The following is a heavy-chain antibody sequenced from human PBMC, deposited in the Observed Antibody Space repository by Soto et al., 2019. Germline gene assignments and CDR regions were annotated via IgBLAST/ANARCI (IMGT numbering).Heavy chain of an antibody. Sequence: VGSLRLSCAASGFTFSSYEMNWVRQAPGKGLEWVSYISSSGSTIYYADSVKGRFTISRDNAKNSLYLQMNSLRAEDTAVYYCARVGLNYYDSSGYYYYYYGMDVWGQGTTVTVSS. CDR1: GFTFSSYE. CDR2: ISSSGSTI. V-gene: IGHV3-48*03. CDR3: ARVGLNYYDSSGYYYYYYGMDV. J-gene: IGHJ6*02. D-gene: IGHD3-22*01.